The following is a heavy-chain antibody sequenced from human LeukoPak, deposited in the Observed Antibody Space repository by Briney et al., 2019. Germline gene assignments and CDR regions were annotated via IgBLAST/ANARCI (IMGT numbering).Heavy chain of an antibody. CDR2: ISYDGSNK. CDR3: ARDLRSSIAAAGYLDY. CDR1: GFTFSSYA. D-gene: IGHD6-13*01. Sequence: GGSLRLSCAASGFTFSSYAMHWVRQAPGKGLEWVAVISYDGSNKYYADSVKGRFTISRDNSKNTLYLQMNSLRAEDTAVYCCARDLRSSIAAAGYLDYWGQGTLVTVSS. V-gene: IGHV3-30-3*01. J-gene: IGHJ4*02.